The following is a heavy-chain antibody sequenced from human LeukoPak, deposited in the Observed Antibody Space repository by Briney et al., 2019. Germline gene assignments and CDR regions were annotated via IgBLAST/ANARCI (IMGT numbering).Heavy chain of an antibody. CDR1: GGSISSYN. D-gene: IGHD3-22*01. J-gene: IGHJ4*02. Sequence: SETLSLTCTVSGGSISSYNWSWIRQPPGKGLEWIGYIYYSGSTNYNPSLESRVTISVDTSKNQFSLKLSSVTAADTAVYYCARVLYDSSGYNFDHWGQGTLVTVSS. CDR3: ARVLYDSSGYNFDH. V-gene: IGHV4-59*01. CDR2: IYYSGST.